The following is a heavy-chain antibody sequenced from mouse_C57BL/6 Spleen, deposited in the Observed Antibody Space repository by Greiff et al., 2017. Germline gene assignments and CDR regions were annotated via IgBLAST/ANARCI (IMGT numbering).Heavy chain of an antibody. CDR3: ARNYDYDEGYAMDY. CDR1: GYTFTSYW. Sequence: VQLQQSGAELVKPGASVKMSCKASGYTFTSYWITWVKQRPGQGLEWIGDIYPGSGSTNYNEKFKSKATLTVDTSSSTAYMQLSSLTSEDSAVYYCARNYDYDEGYAMDYWGQGTSVTVSS. D-gene: IGHD2-4*01. J-gene: IGHJ4*01. CDR2: IYPGSGST. V-gene: IGHV1-55*01.